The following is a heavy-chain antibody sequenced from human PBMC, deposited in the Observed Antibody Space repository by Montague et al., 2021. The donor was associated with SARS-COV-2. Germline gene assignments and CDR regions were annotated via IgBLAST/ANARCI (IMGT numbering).Heavy chain of an antibody. V-gene: IGHV4-59*02. J-gene: IGHJ4*02. D-gene: IGHD1-7*01. CDR2: IIYPGAT. CDR3: ATPVALTWNSFEF. Sequence: SETLSLTCTVSGGSVSGHSLTWIRQPPGKGLECIAYIIYPGATYYNPSLESQVTISVDTSKNQFALKVESVTAADTAFYYCATPVALTWNSFEFWGPGTLVTVSS. CDR1: GGSVSGHS.